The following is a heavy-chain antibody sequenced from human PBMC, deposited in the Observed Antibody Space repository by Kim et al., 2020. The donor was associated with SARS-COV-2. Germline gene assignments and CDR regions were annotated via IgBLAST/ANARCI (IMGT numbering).Heavy chain of an antibody. Sequence: SETLSLTCAVSGGSISSSNWWSWVRQPPGKGLEWIGEIYHSGSTNYNPSLKSRVTISVDKSKNQFSLKLSSVTAADTAVYYCARVGVLGIGDYDSSGYYYYFDDWGQGTLVTVSS. CDR1: GGSISSSNW. CDR2: IYHSGST. D-gene: IGHD3-22*01. J-gene: IGHJ4*02. CDR3: ARVGVLGIGDYDSSGYYYYFDD. V-gene: IGHV4-4*02.